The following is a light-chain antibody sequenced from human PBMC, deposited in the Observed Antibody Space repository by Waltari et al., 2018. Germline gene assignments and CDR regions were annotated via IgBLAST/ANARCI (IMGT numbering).Light chain of an antibody. J-gene: IGLJ1*01. V-gene: IGLV2-14*01. Sequence: QSALTQPASVSGSPGQSITISCTGTSSDVGCYHYISWYQQHPGKAPKLMIYEVSNRPSGVSNRFSGSKSGNTASLTISGLQAEDEADYYCSSYTSASTLVFATGTKVTVL. CDR1: SSDVGCYHY. CDR3: SSYTSASTLV. CDR2: EVS.